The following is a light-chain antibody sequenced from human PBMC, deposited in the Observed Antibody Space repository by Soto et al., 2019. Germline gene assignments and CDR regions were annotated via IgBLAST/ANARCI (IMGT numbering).Light chain of an antibody. CDR2: DTS. CDR1: TGAVTSGHY. Sequence: QAVVTQEPSLTVSPGGTVTLTCGSSTGAVTSGHYPYWFQQKPGQAPRTLIYDTSNKHSWTPARCSDCLLGGKAALTLSGAQPEDEAEYYCLLFDRGARSFGGGTKLTVL. V-gene: IGLV7-46*01. CDR3: LLFDRGARS. J-gene: IGLJ2*01.